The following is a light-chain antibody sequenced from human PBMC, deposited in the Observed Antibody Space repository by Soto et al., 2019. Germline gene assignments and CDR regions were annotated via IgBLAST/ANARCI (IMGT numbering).Light chain of an antibody. CDR1: QNISSNC. V-gene: IGKV3-20*01. J-gene: IGKJ2*01. CDR2: GAS. CDR3: QHYSNSPPYT. Sequence: EIVLTQSPGTLSLSPGERATLSCRASQNISSNCLAWYQQKPGQAPRLLISGASSRATGIPDRFSGSGSGPDFSLTINRLEPEYFAVYYCQHYSNSPPYTFGQGTKLAIK.